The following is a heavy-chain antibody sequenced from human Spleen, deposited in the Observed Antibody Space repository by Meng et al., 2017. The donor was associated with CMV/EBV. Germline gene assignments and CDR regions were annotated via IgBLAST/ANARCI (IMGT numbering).Heavy chain of an antibody. CDR2: IYYSGST. V-gene: IGHV4-61*01. D-gene: IGHD6-6*01. CDR1: GGSVSSGSYY. Sequence: SETLSLTCTVSGGSVSSGSYYWSWIRQPPGKGLEWIGFIYYSGSTNYEPSLKSRVTISVDTSKNQVSLKLSSVTAADTALYYCARDALSSSYYDYWGQGTLVTVSS. J-gene: IGHJ4*02. CDR3: ARDALSSSYYDY.